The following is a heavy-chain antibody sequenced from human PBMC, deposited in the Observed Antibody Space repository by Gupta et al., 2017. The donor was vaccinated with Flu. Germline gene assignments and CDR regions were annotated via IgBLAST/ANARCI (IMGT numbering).Heavy chain of an antibody. D-gene: IGHD6-19*01. CDR2: ISSSGGST. CDR3: ANKGGRGSAWYSTFDI. Sequence: EVQLLESGGGLALPGESLRLSCAASGFSFSGYAMTWVRQVPGKGLEWVSGISSSGGSTYYADSVKGRFTISRDNSKNTLYLQMDSLRAEDTAVYYCANKGGRGSAWYSTFDIWGQGTMVTVS. V-gene: IGHV3-23*01. CDR1: GFSFSGYA. J-gene: IGHJ3*02.